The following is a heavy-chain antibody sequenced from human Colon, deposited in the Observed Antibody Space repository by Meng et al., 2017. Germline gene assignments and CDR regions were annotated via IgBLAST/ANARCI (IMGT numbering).Heavy chain of an antibody. J-gene: IGHJ5*02. Sequence: QVQLQQWGAGLLKPSETLSLTCAVYGGSFSGSYWSWIRKPPGKGLEWIGEINHSGSTNYNPSLKSRVTISVDTSKNQFSLKLSSVTAADTAVYYCARGRGDGYNSLNCWFDPWGQGTLVTVSS. D-gene: IGHD5-24*01. CDR2: INHSGST. CDR3: ARGRGDGYNSLNCWFDP. CDR1: GGSFSGSY. V-gene: IGHV4-34*01.